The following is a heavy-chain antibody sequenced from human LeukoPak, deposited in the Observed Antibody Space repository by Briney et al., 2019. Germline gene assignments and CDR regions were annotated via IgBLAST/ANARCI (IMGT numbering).Heavy chain of an antibody. V-gene: IGHV1-46*01. CDR1: GYTFTSYY. D-gene: IGHD6-19*01. CDR2: INPSGGST. Sequence: ASVKVSCKASGYTFTSYYMHWVRQAPGQGLEWMGIINPSGGSTSYAQKFQGRVTMTRDTSTSTVYMELSSLRSEDTAVYYCAGEAVAGTSTLFVDYWGQGTLVTVSS. CDR3: AGEAVAGTSTLFVDY. J-gene: IGHJ4*02.